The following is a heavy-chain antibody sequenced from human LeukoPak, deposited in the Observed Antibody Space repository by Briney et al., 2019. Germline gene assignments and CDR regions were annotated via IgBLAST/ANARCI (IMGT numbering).Heavy chain of an antibody. CDR2: ISYDGSNK. D-gene: IGHD6-19*01. CDR3: AKEGSSGWYDFDY. CDR1: GFTFSSYA. V-gene: IGHV3-30*04. J-gene: IGHJ4*02. Sequence: GGSLRLSCAASGFTFSSYAIHWVRQAPGKGLEWVAVISYDGSNKYYADSVKGRFTISRDNSKNTLYLQMNSLRAEDTAVCYCAKEGSSGWYDFDYWGQGTLVTVSS.